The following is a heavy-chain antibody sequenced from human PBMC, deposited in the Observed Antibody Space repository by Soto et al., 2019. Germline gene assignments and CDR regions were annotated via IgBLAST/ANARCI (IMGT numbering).Heavy chain of an antibody. Sequence: GGSLRLSCAASGFTFSSYAMSWVRQAPGKGLEWVAVISYDGSNKYYADSVKGRFTISRDNSKNTLYLQMNSLRAEDTAVYYCARDSKAVALAFDYWGQGTLVTVSS. CDR1: GFTFSSYA. J-gene: IGHJ4*02. CDR3: ARDSKAVALAFDY. CDR2: ISYDGSNK. D-gene: IGHD2-21*01. V-gene: IGHV3-30-3*01.